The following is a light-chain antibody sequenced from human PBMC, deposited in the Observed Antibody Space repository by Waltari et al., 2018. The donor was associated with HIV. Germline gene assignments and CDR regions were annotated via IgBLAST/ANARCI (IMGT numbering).Light chain of an antibody. J-gene: IGKJ1*01. V-gene: IGKV1-5*03. Sequence: DIQMTQSPSTLSASVGDRVTITCRASQSISSWLAWYQQKPGKAPKLLIYKASSLESVVPSRFSGSGSGTEFTLTISSLQPDDFATYYCQQYNSYWGTFGQGTKVEIK. CDR1: QSISSW. CDR3: QQYNSYWGT. CDR2: KAS.